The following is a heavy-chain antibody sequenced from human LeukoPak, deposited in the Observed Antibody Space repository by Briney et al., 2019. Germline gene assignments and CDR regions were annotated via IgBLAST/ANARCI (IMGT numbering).Heavy chain of an antibody. V-gene: IGHV1-24*01. Sequence: ASVKVSCKVSGYTLTELSMHWVRQAPGKGLEWMGGFDPDEGETIYEQKLQGRVTVTEDTSTDTAYMELISLRSEDTAVYYCARTVGATWRWFDPWGQGTLVTVSS. CDR3: ARTVGATWRWFDP. D-gene: IGHD1-26*01. CDR1: GYTLTELS. J-gene: IGHJ5*02. CDR2: FDPDEGET.